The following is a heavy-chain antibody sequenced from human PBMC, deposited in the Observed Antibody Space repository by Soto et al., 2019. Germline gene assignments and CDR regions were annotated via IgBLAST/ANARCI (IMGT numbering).Heavy chain of an antibody. CDR2: IIPILGTA. CDR3: ARLYGDSYGYNL. J-gene: IGHJ4*02. V-gene: IGHV1-69*01. Sequence: QVQLVQSGAEVKKPGSSVKVSCKASGGTFSSYAISWVRHAPGQGLEWMGGIIPILGTANYAQKFQGRVTITADESTSTADMELSSLRSEDTAVYYCARLYGDSYGYNLWGQGTLVTVAS. CDR1: GGTFSSYA. D-gene: IGHD5-18*01.